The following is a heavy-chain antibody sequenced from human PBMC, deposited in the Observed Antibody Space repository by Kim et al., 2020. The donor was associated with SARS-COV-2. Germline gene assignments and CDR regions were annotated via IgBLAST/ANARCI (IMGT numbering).Heavy chain of an antibody. J-gene: IGHJ5*02. CDR2: IIPILDVA. CDR1: GDSFSSYA. V-gene: IGHV1-69*04. Sequence: SVKVSCRASGDSFSSYAISWVRQAPGQGLEWMGRIIPILDVAVYAQKFQGRVTISADKSASTAYLEVHSLRSEDTAVYYCAPHSYNSTWGQATLVIVS. CDR3: APHSYNST. D-gene: IGHD3-10*01.